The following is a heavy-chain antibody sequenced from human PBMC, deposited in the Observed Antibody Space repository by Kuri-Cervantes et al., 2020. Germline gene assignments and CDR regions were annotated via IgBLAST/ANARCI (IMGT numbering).Heavy chain of an antibody. CDR2: ISYDGSSK. D-gene: IGHD3/OR15-3a*01. Sequence: GGSLRLSCAASGFTFSSYAMHWVRQAPGKGLEWVAVISYDGSSKNYADPVKGRFSISRDNSKNTLYLQMNSLRAEDTAVYYCARDNYHFDPWGQGTLVTVSS. CDR3: ARDNYHFDP. V-gene: IGHV3-30-3*01. CDR1: GFTFSSYA. J-gene: IGHJ5*02.